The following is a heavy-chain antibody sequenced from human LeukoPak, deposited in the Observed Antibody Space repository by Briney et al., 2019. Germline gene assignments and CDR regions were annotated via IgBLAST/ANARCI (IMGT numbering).Heavy chain of an antibody. J-gene: IGHJ3*02. D-gene: IGHD5-12*01. V-gene: IGHV3-30*18. CDR1: GFTFSSYG. Sequence: GRSLRLSCAASGFTFSSYGMHWVRQAPGKGLEWVAVISYDGSNKYYADSVKGRFTISRDNSKNTLYLQMNSLRAEDTAVYYCANTEALGYSGYDSYAFDIWGQGTIVTVSS. CDR3: ANTEALGYSGYDSYAFDI. CDR2: ISYDGSNK.